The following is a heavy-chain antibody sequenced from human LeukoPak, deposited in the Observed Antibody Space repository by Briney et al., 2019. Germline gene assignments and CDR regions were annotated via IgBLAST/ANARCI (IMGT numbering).Heavy chain of an antibody. CDR3: ARESVRYSSSWDY. D-gene: IGHD6-13*01. CDR1: AFIFTSHA. V-gene: IGHV3-21*01. Sequence: GGSLRLSCEVSAFIFTSHAMSWVRQAPGEGLEWVSGINNTGSGTYYADSVKGRFTIARDNAKNSLYLQMNSLRAEDTAVYYCARESVRYSSSWDYWGQGTLVTVSS. CDR2: INNTGSGT. J-gene: IGHJ4*02.